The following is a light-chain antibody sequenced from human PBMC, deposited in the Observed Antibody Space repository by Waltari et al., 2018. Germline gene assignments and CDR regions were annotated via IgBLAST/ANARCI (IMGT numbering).Light chain of an antibody. CDR1: VLAKKY. CDR2: KDN. J-gene: IGLJ3*02. CDR3: YSAADNNLGV. Sequence: SYELTQPSSVSVSPGQPATITCSGDVLAKKYSRWVQQKPGQSPVLVIYKDNERPSGIPERFSGSSSGTTVTLTISGAQVEDEADYYCYSAADNNLGVFGGGTKLTVL. V-gene: IGLV3-27*01.